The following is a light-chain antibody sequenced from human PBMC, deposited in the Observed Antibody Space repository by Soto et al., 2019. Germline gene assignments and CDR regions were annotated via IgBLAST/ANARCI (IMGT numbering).Light chain of an antibody. Sequence: QLVLTQSPSASGTPGQRVTIWCSGSTSNIGVNNVYWYQQLTGTAPKLLIYRSNQRPSGVPDRFSGSKSGTSASLVISGLQSEDEADYYCAAWDDSLSGPVFGGGTKLTVL. V-gene: IGLV1-47*01. CDR3: AAWDDSLSGPV. J-gene: IGLJ2*01. CDR1: TSNIGVNN. CDR2: RSN.